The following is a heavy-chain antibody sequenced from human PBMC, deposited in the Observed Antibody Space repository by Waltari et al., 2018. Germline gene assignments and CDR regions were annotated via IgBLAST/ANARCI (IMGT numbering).Heavy chain of an antibody. CDR2: IYTGGST. CDR1: GFTVSNNS. CDR3: ARVPCSGDTCYYHHFDY. Sequence: EVQLVESGGNLVQPGRSLRLSCAASGFTVSNNSLNWVRQAPGKGLEWVSIIYTGGSTYYADSVKGRFTISRDNSKNTLYLQMNTLRAEDTAVYYCARVPCSGDTCYYHHFDYWGQGTLVTVSS. J-gene: IGHJ4*02. V-gene: IGHV3-66*01. D-gene: IGHD2-15*01.